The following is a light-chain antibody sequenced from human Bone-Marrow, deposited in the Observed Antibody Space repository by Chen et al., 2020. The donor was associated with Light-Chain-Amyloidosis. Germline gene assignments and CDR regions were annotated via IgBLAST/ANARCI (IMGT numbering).Light chain of an antibody. CDR2: RDT. J-gene: IGLJ2*01. CDR3: QSADSSGTYEVI. V-gene: IGLV3-25*03. Sequence: SYELTQPPSVSVSPGQTARITCSGDDLPTKYAYWYQQKPGQAPVLGIHRDTERPSGISERFSGSSSWTTATLNISGVQAEDEADYHCQSADSSGTYEVIFGGGTKLTVL. CDR1: DLPTKY.